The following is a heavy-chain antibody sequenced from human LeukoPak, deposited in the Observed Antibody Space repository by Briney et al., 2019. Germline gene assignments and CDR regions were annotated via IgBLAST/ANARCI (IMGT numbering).Heavy chain of an antibody. CDR2: IIPIVGIA. V-gene: IGHV1-69*04. D-gene: IGHD5-24*01. CDR3: ARDGEMATIYFDY. Sequence: ASVKVSFKASGGTFSSHALSWVRQAPGQGLEWMGTIIPIVGIANYAQKFQGRATITADKSTSTAYMELSSLRSEDTAVYYCARDGEMATIYFDYWGQGTLVTVSS. J-gene: IGHJ4*02. CDR1: GGTFSSHA.